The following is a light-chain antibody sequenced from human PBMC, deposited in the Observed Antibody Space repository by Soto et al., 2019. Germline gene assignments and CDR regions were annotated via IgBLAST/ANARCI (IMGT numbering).Light chain of an antibody. V-gene: IGKV1-5*03. CDR3: QHYNSYSEA. CDR1: QTISSW. CDR2: KAS. Sequence: DVQMTLSPSTLSGSVGDRVTITCRASQTISSWLAWYQQKPRKAPKLLIYKASTLKSGVPSRFSGSGSGTEFTLTISSLQPDDFATYCCQHYNSYSEAFGQGTKVDI. J-gene: IGKJ1*01.